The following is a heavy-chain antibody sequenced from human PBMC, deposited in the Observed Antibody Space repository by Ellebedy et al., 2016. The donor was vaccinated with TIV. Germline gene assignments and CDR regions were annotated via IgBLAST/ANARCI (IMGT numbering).Heavy chain of an antibody. J-gene: IGHJ2*01. V-gene: IGHV4-59*12. CDR1: GGSISSYY. CDR3: ARAGSNDYATGWYFDL. D-gene: IGHD4-17*01. Sequence: MPSETLSLTCTVSGGSISSYYWSRIRQPPGKGLEWIGSIYYSGSTYYNPSLKSRVTISVDRSKNQFSLKLSSVTAADTAVYYCARAGSNDYATGWYFDLWGRGTLVTVSS. CDR2: IYYSGST.